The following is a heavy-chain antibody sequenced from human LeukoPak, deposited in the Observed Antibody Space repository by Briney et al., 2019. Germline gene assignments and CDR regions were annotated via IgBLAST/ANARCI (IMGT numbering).Heavy chain of an antibody. V-gene: IGHV4-4*07. Sequence: SETLSLTCTGSGGSLSSYYWSWIRQPVGKGLEWIGRIYTSGSTDYNPSLRSRVTMSVDTTKNQFSLKLSSVTAADTAVYYCARAQPPYSTRWYYFDYWGQGTLVTVSS. J-gene: IGHJ4*02. D-gene: IGHD6-13*01. CDR3: ARAQPPYSTRWYYFDY. CDR2: IYTSGST. CDR1: GGSLSSYY.